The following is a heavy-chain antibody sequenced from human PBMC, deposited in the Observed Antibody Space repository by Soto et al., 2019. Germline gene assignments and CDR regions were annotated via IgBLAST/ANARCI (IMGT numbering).Heavy chain of an antibody. V-gene: IGHV3-33*01. J-gene: IGHJ4*02. D-gene: IGHD3-22*01. CDR3: ARDRIDSSGYYPIDH. CDR1: GFSFSSYC. CDR2: IWYDGSNK. Sequence: GGAPRLSCAASGFSFSSYCMHSGRPGPGKGLEWVAVIWYDGSNKYYADSVKGRFTISRDNSKNTLYLQMNSLRAEDTAVYYCARDRIDSSGYYPIDHWGQGTLVTVSS.